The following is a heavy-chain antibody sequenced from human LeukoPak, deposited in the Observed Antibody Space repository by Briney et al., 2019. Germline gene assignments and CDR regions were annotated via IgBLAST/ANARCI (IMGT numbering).Heavy chain of an antibody. J-gene: IGHJ5*02. CDR3: AKDDYDGNSGWFDA. CDR2: ISGSGGST. V-gene: IGHV3-23*01. Sequence: GGSLRLSCAASGFTFSSYVMSWVRQAPGKGLEWVSSISGSGGSTYYADSVKGRFTISRDNSKNTLYLQMNSLRAEDTAVYYCAKDDYDGNSGWFDAWGQGTMVTVSS. CDR1: GFTFSSYV. D-gene: IGHD4-23*01.